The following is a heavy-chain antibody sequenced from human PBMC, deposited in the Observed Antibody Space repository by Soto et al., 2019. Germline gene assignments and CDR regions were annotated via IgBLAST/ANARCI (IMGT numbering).Heavy chain of an antibody. Sequence: QVQLQESGPGLVKPSQTLSLTCTVYGGSISSGDSYWNWIRQPPGKALEWIGYIFYSGSTYYNPSPTSRITRSVDTSKNQFSLTLSSVTAADTAVYYCARVSYSHGSGSASDYWGQGTLVTVSS. V-gene: IGHV4-30-4*01. J-gene: IGHJ4*02. CDR3: ARVSYSHGSGSASDY. CDR1: GGSISSGDSY. D-gene: IGHD3-10*01. CDR2: IFYSGST.